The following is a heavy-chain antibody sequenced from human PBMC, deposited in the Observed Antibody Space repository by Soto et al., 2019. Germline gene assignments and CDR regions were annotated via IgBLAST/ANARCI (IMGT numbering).Heavy chain of an antibody. CDR3: ARIVGATGDYFDY. V-gene: IGHV4-34*01. D-gene: IGHD1-26*01. CDR2: INHRGST. CDR1: GGSFSGYY. Sequence: QVQLQQWGAGLLKPSETLSLTCAVYGGSFSGYYWSWTRQPPGKGLEWIGEINHRGSTNYNPSLKSRVTISVDTSKNQFSLKLSSVTAADTAVYYCARIVGATGDYFDYWGQGTLVTVSS. J-gene: IGHJ4*02.